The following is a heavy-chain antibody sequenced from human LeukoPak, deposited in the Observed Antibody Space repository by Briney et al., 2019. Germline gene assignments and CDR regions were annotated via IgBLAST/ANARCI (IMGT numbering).Heavy chain of an antibody. J-gene: IGHJ4*02. CDR1: GFTFSSYW. Sequence: PGGSLRLSCGASGFTFSSYWMSWVRQAPGKGLEWVAAIWSDATNMYYGNSVKGRFFIQRDDFQNTVYLEMSSLRAEDTAVYYCAKDAQRGFDYSNSFQYWGQGSLVTVSS. V-gene: IGHV3-33*06. D-gene: IGHD4-11*01. CDR2: IWSDATNM. CDR3: AKDAQRGFDYSNSFQY.